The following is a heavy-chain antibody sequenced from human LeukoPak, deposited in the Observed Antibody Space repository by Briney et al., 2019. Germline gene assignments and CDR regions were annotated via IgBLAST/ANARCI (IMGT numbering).Heavy chain of an antibody. CDR3: AKTSTLWFGELLT. CDR2: ISGSGGST. V-gene: IGHV3-23*01. CDR1: GFTFSSYA. J-gene: IGHJ5*02. D-gene: IGHD3-10*01. Sequence: GRSLRLSCAASGFTFSSYAMSWVRQAPGKGLEWVSAISGSGGSTYYADSVKGRFTISRDNSKNTLYLQMNSLRAEDTAVYYCAKTSTLWFGELLTWGQGTLVTVSS.